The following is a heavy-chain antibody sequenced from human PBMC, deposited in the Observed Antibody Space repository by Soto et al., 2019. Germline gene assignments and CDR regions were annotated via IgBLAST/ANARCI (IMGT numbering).Heavy chain of an antibody. CDR1: GGSISSYY. J-gene: IGHJ4*02. D-gene: IGHD6-13*01. CDR3: ARGGGGLAAA. Sequence: QVQLQESGPGLVKPSETLSLTCTVSGGSISSYYWSWIRQPPGKGLEWIGYIYYSGSTNYNPSLKSRVIISLDTSKNQFSLKLRSVTAADTAVYYCARGGGGLAAAWGQGTRVTVSS. CDR2: IYYSGST. V-gene: IGHV4-59*01.